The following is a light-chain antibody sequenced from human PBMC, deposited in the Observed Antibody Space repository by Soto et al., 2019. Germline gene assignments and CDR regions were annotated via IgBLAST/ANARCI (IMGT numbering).Light chain of an antibody. CDR1: SSDDGGYNY. V-gene: IGLV2-14*01. J-gene: IGLJ1*01. CDR3: SSYTSSQRV. Sequence: QSALTQPASVSGSPGQSITISCTGTSSDDGGYNYVSWYQQHPGKAPKLMIYEVSNRPSGVSNRFSGSKSGNTASLTISGLQAEDEADYYCSSYTSSQRVFGTGTKVTVL. CDR2: EVS.